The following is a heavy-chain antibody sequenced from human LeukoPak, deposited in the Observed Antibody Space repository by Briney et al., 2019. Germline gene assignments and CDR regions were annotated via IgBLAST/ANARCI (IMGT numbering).Heavy chain of an antibody. V-gene: IGHV4-4*02. CDR1: GGSISRSNW. Sequence: SGTLSLTCAVSGGSISRSNWWSWVRQPPGKGLEWIGNISFSGSTYYNPSPKSRLTISVDTSKNQFSLKLTSLTAADTAVYYCARHHARGSYWLDFWGQGTLVTVSP. J-gene: IGHJ5*01. CDR3: ARHHARGSYWLDF. D-gene: IGHD5-12*01. CDR2: ISFSGST.